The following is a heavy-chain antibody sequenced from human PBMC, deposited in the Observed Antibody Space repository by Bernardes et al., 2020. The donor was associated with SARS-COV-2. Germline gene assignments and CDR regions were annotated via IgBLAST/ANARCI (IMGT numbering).Heavy chain of an antibody. J-gene: IGHJ3*02. V-gene: IGHV3-64*01. CDR2: ISSNGGST. CDR3: ASRVAAGGGVFDI. D-gene: IGHD6-13*01. CDR1: GFTFNSYA. Sequence: GGPLRLSCAASGFTFNSYAMYWVRQVPGKGLEYVSAISSNGGSTYYANSVKGRFTISRDNSKNTLYLQMGSLRAEDMAVYYCASRVAAGGGVFDIWGQGTMVTVSS.